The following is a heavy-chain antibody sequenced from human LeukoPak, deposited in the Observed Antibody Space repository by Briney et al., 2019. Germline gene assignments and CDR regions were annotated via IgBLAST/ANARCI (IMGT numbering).Heavy chain of an antibody. J-gene: IGHJ4*02. CDR1: GASFSGYY. V-gene: IGHV4-34*01. Sequence: SETLSLTCAVSGASFSGYYWNWIRQFPGKGLEWIGEINHSGSTNYKSSLKSRVTISVDTSQKQFSLRLSSVTDADTAVYCCARGRYLTTTGGAAAGFLDYWGQGSPVTVST. D-gene: IGHD6-13*01. CDR3: ARGRYLTTTGGAAAGFLDY. CDR2: INHSGST.